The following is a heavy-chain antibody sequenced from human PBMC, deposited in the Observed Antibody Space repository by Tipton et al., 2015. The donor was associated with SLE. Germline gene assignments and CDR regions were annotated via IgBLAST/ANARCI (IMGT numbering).Heavy chain of an antibody. Sequence: TLSLTCTVSAGSISSFYWNWIRQPPGKGLEWIGYVSFSGGTNYNPSLKSRVTISLDSSKDQFSLKLSSVTAADTAVYYCARVVRGSLRFLEWLFFDYWGQGTLVTVSS. J-gene: IGHJ4*02. CDR2: VSFSGGT. D-gene: IGHD3-3*01. CDR1: AGSISSFY. V-gene: IGHV4-59*12. CDR3: ARVVRGSLRFLEWLFFDY.